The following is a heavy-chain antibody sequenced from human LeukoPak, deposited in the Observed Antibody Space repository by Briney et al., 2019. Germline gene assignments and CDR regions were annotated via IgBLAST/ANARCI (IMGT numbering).Heavy chain of an antibody. CDR1: GFTFSSYA. V-gene: IGHV3-23*01. CDR2: ISGSGGST. D-gene: IGHD3-22*01. CDR3: AKVYYYDSSGYPPPGNY. J-gene: IGHJ4*02. Sequence: GGSLRLSCAASGFTFSSYAMSWVRQAPGKGLEWVSAISGSGGSTYYADSVKGRFTISRDNSKNTLYLQMNSLRGEDTAVYYCAKVYYYDSSGYPPPGNYWGQGTLVTVSS.